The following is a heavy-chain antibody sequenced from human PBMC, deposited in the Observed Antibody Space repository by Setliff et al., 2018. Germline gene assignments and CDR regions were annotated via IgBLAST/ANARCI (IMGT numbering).Heavy chain of an antibody. Sequence: ASVKVSCKASGYAFTDNYIHWVRQAPGQGLEWMGWINPKTGGTNLAQKFQGWVSMTRDTSTSTAYMALRSLRSDDTAVYYCARVSEAAAAGFDYLGQGTLVTVSS. CDR2: INPKTGGT. D-gene: IGHD6-13*01. CDR1: GYAFTDNY. V-gene: IGHV1-2*04. J-gene: IGHJ4*02. CDR3: ARVSEAAAAGFDY.